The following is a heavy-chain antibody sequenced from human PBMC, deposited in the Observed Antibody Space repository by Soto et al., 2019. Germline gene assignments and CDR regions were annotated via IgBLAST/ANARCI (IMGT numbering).Heavy chain of an antibody. J-gene: IGHJ4*02. D-gene: IGHD3-10*01. CDR1: GGSINNGYYY. V-gene: IGHV4-30-4*01. CDR2: IYNIGGT. CDR3: ARGPSSDKVDY. Sequence: QVQLQESGPGLVEPSQTLSLTCTVSGGSINNGYYYWSWIRQSPGKGLEWVGHIYNIGGTYSNPSLGSRVTISIDTPNNQFSLKLTSVTDADTAVYYCARGPSSDKVDYWGQGTLVTVSS.